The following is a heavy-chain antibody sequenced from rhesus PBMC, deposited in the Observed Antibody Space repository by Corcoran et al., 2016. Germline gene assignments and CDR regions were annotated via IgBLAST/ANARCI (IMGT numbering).Heavy chain of an antibody. CDR2: IYSSSGIT. CDR3: AIDLTGVTN. Sequence: QVKLQESGPGLVKPLETLSLTCAVPGGPISGGYYYWCWIRQPPGQGLEWIGGIYSSSGITYYNPSLKSRVTISKDTSKNQFSLKLSSVTAADTAVYYCAIDLTGVTNWGQGVLVTVSS. D-gene: IGHD3-22*01. CDR1: GGPISGGYYY. J-gene: IGHJ4*01. V-gene: IGHV4S12*01.